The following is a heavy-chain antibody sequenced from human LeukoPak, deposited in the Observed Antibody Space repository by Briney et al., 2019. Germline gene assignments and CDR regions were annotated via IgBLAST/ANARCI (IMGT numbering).Heavy chain of an antibody. V-gene: IGHV3-21*01. CDR2: IISSSSYI. CDR1: GFTFSSYS. CDR3: AGTYYDILTGSKDAFDI. J-gene: IGHJ3*02. D-gene: IGHD3-9*01. Sequence: GGSLRLSCAASGFTFSSYSMNWVRQAPGKGLEWVSSIISSSSYIYYAHSVKGRFTISRDNAKNSLFLQMNSLRAEDAAVYYCAGTYYDILTGSKDAFDIWGQGTMVTVSS.